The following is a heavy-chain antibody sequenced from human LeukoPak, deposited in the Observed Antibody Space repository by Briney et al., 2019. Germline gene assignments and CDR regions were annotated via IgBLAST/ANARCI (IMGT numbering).Heavy chain of an antibody. CDR1: GGSIGSSSYY. CDR3: ARGYYDSSGYYGFDY. D-gene: IGHD3-22*01. V-gene: IGHV4-39*01. CDR2: IYYSGST. Sequence: SETLSLTCTVSGGSIGSSSYYWGWIRQPPGKGLEWIGSIYYSGSTYYNPSLKSRVTISVDTSKNQFSLKLSSVTAADTAVYYCARGYYDSSGYYGFDYWGKGTLVTVSS. J-gene: IGHJ4*02.